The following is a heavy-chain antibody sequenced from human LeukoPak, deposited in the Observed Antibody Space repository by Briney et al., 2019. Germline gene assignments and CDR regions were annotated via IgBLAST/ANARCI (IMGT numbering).Heavy chain of an antibody. Sequence: ASVKVSCKASGGTFTSYDISWVRQAPGQGLEWMGGIIPIFGTANYAQKFQGRVTITADESTSTAYMELSSLRSEDTAVYYCARGGRLVDLRTHYYDSTGDAFDIWGQGTMVTVSS. D-gene: IGHD3-22*01. J-gene: IGHJ3*02. CDR1: GGTFTSYD. CDR2: IIPIFGTA. CDR3: ARGGRLVDLRTHYYDSTGDAFDI. V-gene: IGHV1-69*01.